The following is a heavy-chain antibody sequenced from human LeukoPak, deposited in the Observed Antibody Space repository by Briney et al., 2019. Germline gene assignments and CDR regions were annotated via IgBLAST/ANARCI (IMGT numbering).Heavy chain of an antibody. CDR2: IKRDGSEK. D-gene: IGHD3-10*01. CDR1: GFTFSSYW. Sequence: PGGSLRLSCAASGFTFSSYWMSWVRQAPGKGLEWVANIKRDGSEKYYVDSVKGRFTISRDNAKNPLYLQMNSLRAEDTAVYYCARDLKAQLWYGDNFGYWGQGTLVTVSS. J-gene: IGHJ4*02. V-gene: IGHV3-7*01. CDR3: ARDLKAQLWYGDNFGY.